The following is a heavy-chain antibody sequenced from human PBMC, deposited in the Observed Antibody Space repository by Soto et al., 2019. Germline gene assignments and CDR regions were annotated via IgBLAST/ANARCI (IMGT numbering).Heavy chain of an antibody. CDR1: VGSISRYS. V-gene: IGHV4-59*01. J-gene: IGHJ6*02. Sequence: PSETLSLTCTVSVGSISRYSWTLIRQPPGEGLEWVGSIYYSGSASYNPSLNSRVTISVDTSKNQFSLKLTSVTATDTAIYYCVRDAQYTSRYIHYYAIEVWGQGTTVTVSS. CDR2: IYYSGSA. D-gene: IGHD6-19*01. CDR3: VRDAQYTSRYIHYYAIEV.